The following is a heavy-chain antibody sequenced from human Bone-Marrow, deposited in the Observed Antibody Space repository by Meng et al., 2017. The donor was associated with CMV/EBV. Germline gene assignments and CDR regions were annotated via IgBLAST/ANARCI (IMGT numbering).Heavy chain of an antibody. CDR1: GFTFSSYA. J-gene: IGHJ4*02. CDR3: ASLGSYPGLDY. D-gene: IGHD1-26*01. Sequence: GGSLRLSCAASGFTFSSYAMHWVRQAPGKGLEWVAVISYDGSNKYCADSVKGRFTISRDNSKNTLYLQMNSLRAEDTAVYYCASLGSYPGLDYWGQGTLVTVSS. CDR2: ISYDGSNK. V-gene: IGHV3-30-3*01.